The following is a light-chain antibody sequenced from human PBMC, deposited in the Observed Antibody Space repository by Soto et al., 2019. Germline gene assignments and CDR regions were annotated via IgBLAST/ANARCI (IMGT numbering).Light chain of an antibody. CDR3: QQYGSSGT. Sequence: EIVLTQSPGTLSLSPGERATLSCRASQSVSSSYLAWYQQKPGQDPRLLIYGESTRATGIPARFSASGSGTDFTLTISRLEPEDFAVYYCQQYGSSGTFGQGTKVDIK. J-gene: IGKJ1*01. CDR2: GES. V-gene: IGKV3-20*01. CDR1: QSVSSSY.